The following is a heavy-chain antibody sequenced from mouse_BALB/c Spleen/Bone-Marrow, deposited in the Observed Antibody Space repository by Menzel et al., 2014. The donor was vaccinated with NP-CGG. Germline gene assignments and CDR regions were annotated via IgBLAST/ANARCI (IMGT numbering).Heavy chain of an antibody. Sequence: EVKVVESGGGLVKPGGSLKLSCAASGFAFSSYDMSWVRQTPEKRLEWVATISSGGSYTYYPDSVKGRFTISRDNARNTLYLQMSSRRSEDTALYYCVRRVQLDYWGQGATLTVSS. CDR2: ISSGGSYT. V-gene: IGHV5-9*02. CDR3: VRRVQLDY. J-gene: IGHJ2*01. CDR1: GFAFSSYD.